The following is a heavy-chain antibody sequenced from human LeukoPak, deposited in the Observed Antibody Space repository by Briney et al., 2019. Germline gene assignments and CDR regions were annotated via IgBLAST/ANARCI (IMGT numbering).Heavy chain of an antibody. D-gene: IGHD7-27*01. CDR1: GYTFTEYY. CDR2: ISPNSGGT. V-gene: IGHV1-2*02. Sequence: ASVKVSCKASGYTFTEYYLNWVRQAPGQGLEWMGWISPNSGGTDYAQKFQGRVTMTRDTSISTAYVELSSLTSDDTAVYYCAIQPWGSGNNWYFDLWGRGTLVTVSS. J-gene: IGHJ2*01. CDR3: AIQPWGSGNNWYFDL.